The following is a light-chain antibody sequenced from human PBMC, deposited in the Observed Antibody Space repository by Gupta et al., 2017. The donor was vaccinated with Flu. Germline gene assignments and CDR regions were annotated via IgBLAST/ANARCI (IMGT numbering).Light chain of an antibody. V-gene: IGLV1-51*02. Sequence: KVTSSCSGSSSNIGNKYVSWYQQLPGAAPKLLIYEDEKRPSGIPERFSGSKSGTSATLDITGLQTGDEADYYCVTWDTSLSALVFGGGTKLTVL. CDR2: EDE. J-gene: IGLJ2*01. CDR3: VTWDTSLSALV. CDR1: SSNIGNKY.